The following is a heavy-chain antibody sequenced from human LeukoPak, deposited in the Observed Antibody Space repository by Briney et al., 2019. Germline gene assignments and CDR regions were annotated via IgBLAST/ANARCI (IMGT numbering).Heavy chain of an antibody. CDR2: ISGSGGST. CDR3: ANDRLYDGDYAIFDYFDY. Sequence: PGGALRLSCAASGFTFSSYAMSWVRQAPGKGREGVSGISGSGGSTYYADSVKGRFTISRDNSKNTLYLQMNSLSAEDTAVYYCANDRLYDGDYAIFDYFDYWGQGTLVTVSS. V-gene: IGHV3-23*01. CDR1: GFTFSSYA. D-gene: IGHD4-17*01. J-gene: IGHJ4*02.